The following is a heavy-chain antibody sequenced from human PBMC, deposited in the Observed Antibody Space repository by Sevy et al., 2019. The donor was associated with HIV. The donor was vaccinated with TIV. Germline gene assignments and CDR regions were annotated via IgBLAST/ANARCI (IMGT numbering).Heavy chain of an antibody. Sequence: ASVKVSCEASGYTFTSYDINWVRQATGQGLEWMGWMNPNSGNTGYAQKFQGRVTMTRNTSISTAYMELSSLRSEDTAVYYCARGLLKQLVGSWFDPWGQGTLVTVSS. V-gene: IGHV1-8*01. CDR2: MNPNSGNT. CDR1: GYTFTSYD. J-gene: IGHJ5*02. D-gene: IGHD6-6*01. CDR3: ARGLLKQLVGSWFDP.